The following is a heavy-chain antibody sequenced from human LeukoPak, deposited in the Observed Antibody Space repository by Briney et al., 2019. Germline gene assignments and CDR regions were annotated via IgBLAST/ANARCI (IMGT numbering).Heavy chain of an antibody. CDR3: AKSRGVRGVFDY. D-gene: IGHD3-10*01. CDR2: ISGSGGST. CDR1: GFTFSSYA. Sequence: GGSLRLSCAASGFTFSSYAMSWVRQAPGKGLEWVSAISGSGGSTYYADSVKGRFTISRDNSKDTLYLQMNSLRAEDTAVYYCAKSRGVRGVFDYWGQGTLVTVSS. J-gene: IGHJ4*02. V-gene: IGHV3-23*01.